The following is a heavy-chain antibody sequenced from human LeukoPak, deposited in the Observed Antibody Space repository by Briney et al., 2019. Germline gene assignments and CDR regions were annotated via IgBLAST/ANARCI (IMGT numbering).Heavy chain of an antibody. D-gene: IGHD5-24*01. Sequence: PGGSLRLSCAASGFTFSSYAMSWVRQAPGKGLEWVSAISGSGGSTYYADSVKGRFTISRDNAKNSLYLQMNSLRAEDTAVYYCARDGPHGYNYESALDYWGQGTLVTVSS. V-gene: IGHV3-23*01. CDR2: ISGSGGST. J-gene: IGHJ4*02. CDR1: GFTFSSYA. CDR3: ARDGPHGYNYESALDY.